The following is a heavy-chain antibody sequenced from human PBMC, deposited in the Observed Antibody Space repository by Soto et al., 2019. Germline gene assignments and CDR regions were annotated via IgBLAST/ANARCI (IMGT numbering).Heavy chain of an antibody. J-gene: IGHJ4*02. CDR2: IIPIFGTP. CDR3: AGRCDGTNCLAHFDY. CDR1: GGTFSSYA. Sequence: GASVKVSCKASGGTFSSYAISWVRQALGQGLEWMGGIIPIFGTPNYAQKFQGRVTITADKSTSTAYMELNSLRSEDTAVYYCAGRCDGTNCLAHFDYWGQGTLVTVSS. D-gene: IGHD2-2*01. V-gene: IGHV1-69*06.